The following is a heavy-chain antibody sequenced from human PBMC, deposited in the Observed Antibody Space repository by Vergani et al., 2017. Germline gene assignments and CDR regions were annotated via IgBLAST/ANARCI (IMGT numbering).Heavy chain of an antibody. CDR3: AREERSNTSPFVGD. D-gene: IGHD2/OR15-2a*01. CDR2: ISGHGDRT. J-gene: IGHJ4*02. V-gene: IGHV3-23*04. CDR1: GFALNRHA. Sequence: VQLVESGGGVVQPGTSLRLSCVVSGFALNRHAMYWVRQAPGKGLEWVSAISGHGDRTYYADSVKGRFTISRDNSKNTVYLQMNSLKAEDRATYYCAREERSNTSPFVGDWGQGTLVTV.